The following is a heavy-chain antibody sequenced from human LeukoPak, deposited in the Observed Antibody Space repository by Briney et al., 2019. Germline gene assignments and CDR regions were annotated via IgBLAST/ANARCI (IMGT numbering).Heavy chain of an antibody. J-gene: IGHJ4*02. CDR1: GYSFTSYW. CDR2: IYPGDSDT. CDR3: ARRPSPWAAAES. D-gene: IGHD6-13*01. V-gene: IGHV5-51*01. Sequence: GESLKISCKGSGYSFTSYWIGWVCQMPGKGLEWMGIIYPGDSDTRYSPSFQGQVTISADRSISTAYLQWSNLKASGTAMYYCARRPSPWAAAESWGQGTLVTVSS.